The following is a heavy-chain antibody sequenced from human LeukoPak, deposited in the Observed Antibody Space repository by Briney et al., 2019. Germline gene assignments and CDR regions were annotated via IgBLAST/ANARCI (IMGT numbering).Heavy chain of an antibody. CDR2: TYYRSKWYN. Sequence: SQTLSLTCVISGDSVSINSAAWNWIRQSPLRGLEWLGRTYYRSKWYNDYAVSVKSRITINPDTSKNQFSLQLNSVAPEDTAVYYCARGVLPPFDPWGQGTLVTVSS. CDR1: GDSVSINSAA. D-gene: IGHD3-10*01. J-gene: IGHJ5*02. CDR3: ARGVLPPFDP. V-gene: IGHV6-1*01.